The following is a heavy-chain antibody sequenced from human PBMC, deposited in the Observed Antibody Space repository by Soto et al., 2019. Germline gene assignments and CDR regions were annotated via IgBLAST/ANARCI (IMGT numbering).Heavy chain of an antibody. V-gene: IGHV1-8*01. D-gene: IGHD3-10*01. J-gene: IGHJ6*03. CDR3: AGGDRGYYGSGSYYNAYYYYYMDV. CDR1: GYTFTSYD. Sequence: ASVKVSCKASGYTFTSYDINWVRQATGQGLEWMGWMNPNSGNTGYAQKFQGRVTMTRKTSISTAYIRLCSLKSEDTAVYYCAGGDRGYYGSGSYYNAYYYYYMDVWGKGTTVTVSS. CDR2: MNPNSGNT.